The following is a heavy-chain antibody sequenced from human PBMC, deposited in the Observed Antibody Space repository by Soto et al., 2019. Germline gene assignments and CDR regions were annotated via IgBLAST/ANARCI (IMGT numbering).Heavy chain of an antibody. Sequence: QVQLQESGPGLVKPSETLSLTCIVSGGSISNYYWSWIRQPPGKGLEWIGYIYYSGSTNYNPSLPRRVTISVDTSKYQCSLKLSSVTAADTAVYYCARHRYSYGVYYFDYWGQGTLVTVSS. J-gene: IGHJ4*02. CDR3: ARHRYSYGVYYFDY. CDR1: GGSISNYY. CDR2: IYYSGST. V-gene: IGHV4-59*08. D-gene: IGHD5-18*01.